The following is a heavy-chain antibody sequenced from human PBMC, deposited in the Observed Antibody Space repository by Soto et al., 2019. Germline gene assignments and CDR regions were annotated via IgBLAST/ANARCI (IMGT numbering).Heavy chain of an antibody. CDR3: ATKFRSYFDH. Sequence: GESLKISCVASGFTFSTFAMTWVRQTPGKGLEWVATVGDDGFRTNVADSVKGRFIISRDNSKDTLSLEMSSLRVEDTGIYYCATKFRSYFDHWGQGVRVTVSS. CDR1: GFTFSTFA. J-gene: IGHJ4*02. V-gene: IGHV3-23*01. CDR2: VGDDGFRT.